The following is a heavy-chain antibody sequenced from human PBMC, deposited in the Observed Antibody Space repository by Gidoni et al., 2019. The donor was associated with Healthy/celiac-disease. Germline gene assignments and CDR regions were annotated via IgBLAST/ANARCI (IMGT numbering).Heavy chain of an antibody. CDR1: GGPISSGGYY. D-gene: IGHD5-18*01. J-gene: IGHJ4*02. CDR2: IYYSGST. Sequence: QVQLQESGPGRVKLYQTLSLTCTVSGGPISSGGYYWSWIRQHPGKGLEWIGYIYYSGSTYYNPSLKSRVTISVDTSKNQFSLKLSSVTAADTAVYYCATLSADSYGFDYWGQGTLVTVSS. V-gene: IGHV4-31*03. CDR3: ATLSADSYGFDY.